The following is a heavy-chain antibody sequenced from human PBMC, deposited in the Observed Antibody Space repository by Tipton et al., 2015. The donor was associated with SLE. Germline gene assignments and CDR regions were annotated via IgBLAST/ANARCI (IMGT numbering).Heavy chain of an antibody. J-gene: IGHJ6*02. Sequence: GLVKPSETLSLTCTVSGGSIRSSRHFWGWIRQPPGKGLEWIGNIYYGGGTHYNPSLKSRVTMSVDTSKTQFSLKLGSLTAADTAVYYCARVVTVGAAHYYDIDVWGQGTRVTVSS. CDR1: GGSIRSSRHF. D-gene: IGHD2-21*02. V-gene: IGHV4-39*07. CDR3: ARVVTVGAAHYYDIDV. CDR2: IYYGGGT.